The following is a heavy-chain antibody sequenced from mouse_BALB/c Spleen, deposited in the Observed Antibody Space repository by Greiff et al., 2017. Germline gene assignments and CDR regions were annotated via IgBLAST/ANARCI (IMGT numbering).Heavy chain of an antibody. CDR2: ILPGSGST. CDR1: GYTFSSYW. CDR3: ARLYRFAY. J-gene: IGHJ3*01. Sequence: VQRVESGAELMKPGASVKISCKATGYTFSSYWIEWVKQRPGHGLEWIGEILPGSGSTNYNEKFKGKATFTAATSSNTAYMQLSSLTSEDSAVYYCARLYRFAYWGQGTLVTVSA. V-gene: IGHV1-9*01. D-gene: IGHD2-12*01.